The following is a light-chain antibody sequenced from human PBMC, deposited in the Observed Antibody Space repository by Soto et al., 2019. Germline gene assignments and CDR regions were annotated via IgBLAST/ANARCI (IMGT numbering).Light chain of an antibody. CDR2: QTS. CDR3: HQRQSWPRT. CDR1: QYINTR. J-gene: IGKJ1*01. V-gene: IGKV3-11*01. Sequence: EIVLTQSPATLSSFPGDRVTLSCRASQYINTRLAWYQHRPGQAPRLLIYQTSLRAAGIPARFSASGSGTDFTLTISYVQPEDFALYYCHQRQSWPRTFGQGTKVDIK.